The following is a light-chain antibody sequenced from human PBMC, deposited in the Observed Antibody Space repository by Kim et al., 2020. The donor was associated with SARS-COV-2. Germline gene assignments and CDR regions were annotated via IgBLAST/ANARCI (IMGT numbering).Light chain of an antibody. CDR1: KSSSSF. Sequence: LAAGERATFCCTGHKSSSSFLAWYQQHRGPAPSLIIGAASSGATGIPGRFSGRGSTTYFPLTISLLEPEVSAVYCCKQRSYWQWTFGQGTKVDIK. CDR2: AAS. CDR3: KQRSYWQWT. J-gene: IGKJ1*01. V-gene: IGKV3-11*01.